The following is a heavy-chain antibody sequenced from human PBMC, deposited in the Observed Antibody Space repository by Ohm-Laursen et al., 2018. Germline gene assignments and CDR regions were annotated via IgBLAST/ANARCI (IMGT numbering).Heavy chain of an antibody. D-gene: IGHD2-2*01. CDR2: ISAYNGNT. Sequence: ASVQVSCNASGFTFTSYDISWGRQAPGQGLEWVGWISAYNGNTDYAQNLQGRVTMTTDTSTSTAYMELSSLRSDDTAVYYWARCSSSSTYFRVSRFDYWGQGTRVTVSS. CDR1: GFTFTSYD. CDR3: ARCSSSSTYFRVSRFDY. V-gene: IGHV1-18*01. J-gene: IGHJ4*02.